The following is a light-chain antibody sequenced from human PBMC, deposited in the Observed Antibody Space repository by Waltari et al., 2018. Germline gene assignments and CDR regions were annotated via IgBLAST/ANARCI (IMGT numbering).Light chain of an antibody. J-gene: IGKJ2*01. CDR2: KES. Sequence: DIQMTQSPSTLSASVGDRVTITCRASQSVSSWLAWYQQKPGKAPRLLIYKESSLQSGVPSRFSGSGSGTEFTLTISSLQPDDFAAYYCQQYNSPTYTFGQGTKLEIK. V-gene: IGKV1-5*03. CDR3: QQYNSPTYT. CDR1: QSVSSW.